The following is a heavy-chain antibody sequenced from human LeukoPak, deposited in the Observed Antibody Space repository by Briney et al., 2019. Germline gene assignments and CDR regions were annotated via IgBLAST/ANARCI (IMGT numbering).Heavy chain of an antibody. J-gene: IGHJ4*02. D-gene: IGHD2-21*02. CDR1: GFTSSSYE. CDR2: ISSSGSTI. CDR3: ARLMVTATSDY. V-gene: IGHV3-48*03. Sequence: PGGSLRLSCAASGFTSSSYEMNWVRQAPGKGLEWISYISSSGSTIYYADSVKGRFTISRDNAKNSLYLQMNSLRAEDTAVYYCARLMVTATSDYWGQGTLVTVSS.